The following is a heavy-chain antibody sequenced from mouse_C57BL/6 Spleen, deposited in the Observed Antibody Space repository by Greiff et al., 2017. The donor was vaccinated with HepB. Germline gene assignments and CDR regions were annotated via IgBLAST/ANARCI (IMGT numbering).Heavy chain of an antibody. V-gene: IGHV1-26*01. J-gene: IGHJ1*03. CDR3: AREFYYGNYEGYFDV. D-gene: IGHD2-1*01. CDR2: INPNNGGT. Sequence: EVQLQQSGPELVKPGASVKISCKASGYTFTDYYMNWVKQSHGKSLEWIGDINPNNGGTSYNQKFKGKATLTVDKSSSTAYMELRSLTSEDSAVYYCAREFYYGNYEGYFDVWGTGTTVTVSS. CDR1: GYTFTDYY.